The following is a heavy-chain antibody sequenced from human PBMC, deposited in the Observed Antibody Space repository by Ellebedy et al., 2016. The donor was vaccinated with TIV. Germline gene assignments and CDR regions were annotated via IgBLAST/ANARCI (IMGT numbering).Heavy chain of an antibody. CDR1: GASITSSLYD. CDR2: INYRRSV. Sequence: SETLSLTCTVSGASITSSLYDWGWIRQPPGTGLEWIGNINYRRSVYYNPSLSRRVTVAIDPSKKKFSLTLTSVTAADTAVYYCARDQRGPNAFDVWGQGTLVTVSS. D-gene: IGHD1-1*01. CDR3: ARDQRGPNAFDV. V-gene: IGHV4-39*02. J-gene: IGHJ3*01.